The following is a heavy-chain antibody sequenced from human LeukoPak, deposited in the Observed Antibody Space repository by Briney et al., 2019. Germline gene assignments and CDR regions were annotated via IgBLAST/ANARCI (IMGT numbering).Heavy chain of an antibody. D-gene: IGHD6-19*01. V-gene: IGHV3-9*01. J-gene: IGHJ4*02. CDR3: ARDTSSGWFDY. Sequence: GRSLRLSCAASGFTFDDYAMHWVRQAPGKGLEWVSGISWNSGSIGYADSVKGRFTISRDNAKNSLYLQMNSLRAEDTAVYYCARDTSSGWFDYWGQGTLVTVSS. CDR2: ISWNSGSI. CDR1: GFTFDDYA.